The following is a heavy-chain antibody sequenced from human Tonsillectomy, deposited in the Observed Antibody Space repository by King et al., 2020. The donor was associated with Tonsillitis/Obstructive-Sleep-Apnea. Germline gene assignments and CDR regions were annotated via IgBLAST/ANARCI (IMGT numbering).Heavy chain of an antibody. CDR3: ARDWFSGWYGASGY. CDR1: GFTFGDYP. D-gene: IGHD6-19*01. Sequence: VQLVESGGGLVQPGRSLRLSCIASGFTFGDYPMSWVRQTPGKGLEWISFIRSKAYGGTTEYAASVNGRFTVSRDDSKSIAYLQMNSLKTEDTAVYYCARDWFSGWYGASGYWGQGTLVTVSS. J-gene: IGHJ4*02. V-gene: IGHV3-49*04. CDR2: IRSKAYGGTT.